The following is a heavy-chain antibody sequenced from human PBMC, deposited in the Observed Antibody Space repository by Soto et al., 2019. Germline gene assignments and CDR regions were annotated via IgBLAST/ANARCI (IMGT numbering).Heavy chain of an antibody. J-gene: IGHJ4*02. CDR3: AGEDMTTVTAGLEG. V-gene: IGHV3-30-3*01. CDR2: ISYDGSNK. CDR1: GFTFSSYA. D-gene: IGHD4-17*01. Sequence: GGSLRLSCAASGFTFSSYAMHWVRQAPGKGLEWVAVISYDGSNKYYADSVKGRFTISRDNSKNTLYLQMNSLRAEDTAVYYCAGEDMTTVTAGLEGWGQGTLVTVSS.